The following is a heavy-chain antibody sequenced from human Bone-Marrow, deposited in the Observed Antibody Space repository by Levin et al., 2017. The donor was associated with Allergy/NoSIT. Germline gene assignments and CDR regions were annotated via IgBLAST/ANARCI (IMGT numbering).Heavy chain of an antibody. CDR3: SRFYGSNSDGYLDL. CDR2: IWYDGSKE. Sequence: PGGSLRLSCAASGFTFRKHGMHWVRQAPGKGLEWLAVIWYDGSKEYYADSVKGRFTISRDNSNNTAYLQMSSLRVEDTALYFCSRFYGSNSDGYLDLWGRGTLVTVSS. CDR1: GFTFRKHG. V-gene: IGHV3-33*03. D-gene: IGHD4-23*01. J-gene: IGHJ2*01.